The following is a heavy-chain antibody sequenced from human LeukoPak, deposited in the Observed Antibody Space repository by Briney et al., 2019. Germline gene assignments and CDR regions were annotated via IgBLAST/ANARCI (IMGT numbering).Heavy chain of an antibody. CDR3: AKDRDGGNFYFDY. D-gene: IGHD4-23*01. Sequence: GGSLRLSCAASGFTFRSFGMHWVRQAPGKGLEWVSFIRSDGRATDYADSVKGRLTISRGNSRNTLYVQMNSLRDEDTAIYYCAKDRDGGNFYFDYWGQGILVTVSS. CDR2: IRSDGRAT. J-gene: IGHJ4*02. CDR1: GFTFRSFG. V-gene: IGHV3-30*02.